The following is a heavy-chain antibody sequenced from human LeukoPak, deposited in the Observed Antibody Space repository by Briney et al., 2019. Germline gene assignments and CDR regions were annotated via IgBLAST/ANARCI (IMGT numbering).Heavy chain of an antibody. CDR1: GYTFTGYH. J-gene: IGHJ4*02. CDR3: ARDYCSSTSCLFDY. V-gene: IGHV1-2*06. Sequence: ASVKVSCKASGYTFTGYHIHWVRQAPGQGLKWMGRTNPNSGDTNYAQKFQGRVTMTRDTSISTAYMELSRLRSDDTAVYYCARDYCSSTSCLFDYWGQGTLVTVSS. CDR2: TNPNSGDT. D-gene: IGHD2-2*01.